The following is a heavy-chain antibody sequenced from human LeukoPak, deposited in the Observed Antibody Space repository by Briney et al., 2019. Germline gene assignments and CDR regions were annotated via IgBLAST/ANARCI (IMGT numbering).Heavy chain of an antibody. V-gene: IGHV3-21*01. CDR2: ISSSSSYI. CDR1: GFTFSSYS. J-gene: IGHJ3*02. CDR3: ARAKDYCSSTSCYDAFDI. Sequence: GGSLRLSCAASGFTFSSYSVNWVRQAPGKGLEWVSSISSSSSYIYYADSVKGRFTISRDNAKNSLYLQMNSLRAEDTAVYYCARAKDYCSSTSCYDAFDIWGQGTMVTVSS. D-gene: IGHD2-2*01.